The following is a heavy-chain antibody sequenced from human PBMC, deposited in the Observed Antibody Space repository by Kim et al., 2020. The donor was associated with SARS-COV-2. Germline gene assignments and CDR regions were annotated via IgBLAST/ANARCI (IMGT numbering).Heavy chain of an antibody. Sequence: GNTNYAQKRQGRVTMTTDTSTSTAYMELRSLRSDDTAVYYCARGRAHFDYWGQGTLVTVSS. CDR2: GNT. J-gene: IGHJ4*02. V-gene: IGHV1-18*01. CDR3: ARGRAHFDY.